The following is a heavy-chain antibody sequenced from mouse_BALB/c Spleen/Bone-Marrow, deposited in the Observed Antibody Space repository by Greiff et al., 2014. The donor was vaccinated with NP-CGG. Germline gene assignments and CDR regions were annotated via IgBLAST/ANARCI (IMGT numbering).Heavy chain of an antibody. V-gene: IGHV1-9*01. Sequence: VQLQQSGAELMKPGASVKISCKATGYTFSSYWIEWIKQRPGHGLERIGEILPGSVTTNYNGRFKGKATFTADTSSNTAYMQLSSLTSEDSAVYYCARDHFDHWGPGTTLTVSS. CDR3: ARDHFDH. CDR1: GYTFSSYW. J-gene: IGHJ2*01. CDR2: ILPGSVTT.